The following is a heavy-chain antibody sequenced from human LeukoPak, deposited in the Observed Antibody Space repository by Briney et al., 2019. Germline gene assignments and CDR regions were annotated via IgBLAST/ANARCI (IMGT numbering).Heavy chain of an antibody. CDR2: IIPIFGTA. Sequence: ASVKVSCKASGGTFSSYAISWVRQAPGRGLQWMGGIIPIFGTANYAQKFQGRVTITTDESTSTAYMELSSLRSEDTAVYYCATAGDSSIAARPWAFDIWGQGTMVTVSS. CDR1: GGTFSSYA. CDR3: ATAGDSSIAARPWAFDI. D-gene: IGHD6-6*01. J-gene: IGHJ3*02. V-gene: IGHV1-69*05.